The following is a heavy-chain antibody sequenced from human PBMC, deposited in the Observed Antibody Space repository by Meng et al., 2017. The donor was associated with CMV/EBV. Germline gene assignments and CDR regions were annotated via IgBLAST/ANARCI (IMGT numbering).Heavy chain of an antibody. CDR3: ARDSSGWYPHFDY. Sequence: QVLLQEAGPGLVKPSETLALTVTVSGGSISSYYWSWIRPPAGKGLEWIGRIYTSGSTNYNPSLKSRVTMSVDTSRNQFSLKLSSVTAADTAVYYCARDSSGWYPHFDYWGQGTLVTVSS. D-gene: IGHD6-19*01. CDR1: GGSISSYY. CDR2: IYTSGST. V-gene: IGHV4-4*07. J-gene: IGHJ4*02.